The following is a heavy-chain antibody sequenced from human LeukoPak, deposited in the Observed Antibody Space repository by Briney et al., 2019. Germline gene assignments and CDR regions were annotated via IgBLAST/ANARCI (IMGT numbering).Heavy chain of an antibody. D-gene: IGHD3-9*01. CDR2: IRYDGSNK. J-gene: IGHJ4*02. V-gene: IGHV3-30*02. CDR1: GFTFSSYG. CDR3: VKGGYYDLLTGDEIDY. Sequence: PGGSLRLSCAASGFTFSSYGMHWVRQAPGKGLEWVAFIRYDGSNKYYADSVKGRFTISRDNAKNSLYLQMNSLRPEDTALYYCVKGGYYDLLTGDEIDYWGQGTLVTVSS.